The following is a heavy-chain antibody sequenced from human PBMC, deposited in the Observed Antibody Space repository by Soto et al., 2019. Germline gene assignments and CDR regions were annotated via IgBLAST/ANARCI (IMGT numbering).Heavy chain of an antibody. D-gene: IGHD4-17*01. CDR2: LSTYNGNT. Sequence: QVQLVQSGAEVKKPGASVKVSCKASGYTFISYTISWVRQAPGQGLEWMGWLSTYNGNTNYAQNLQGRVTMTTDTSTSTAYMELRSLRSDDTAVYYCARDDYGDERAFDDWGQGTLVTVSS. J-gene: IGHJ1*01. V-gene: IGHV1-18*01. CDR3: ARDDYGDERAFDD. CDR1: GYTFISYT.